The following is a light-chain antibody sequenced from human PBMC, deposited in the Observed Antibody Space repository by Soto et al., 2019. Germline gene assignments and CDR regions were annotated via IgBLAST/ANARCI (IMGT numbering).Light chain of an antibody. V-gene: IGKV1-5*01. CDR1: QSINRW. Sequence: DIQMTQSPSTLSASVGDRVTITCRASQSINRWLAWYQQKPGKAPKLLIFDASSLQSGVPSRFSGSGSGTDFTLTISRLQPEDSATYYCLQDINYPWTFGQGTKVDI. CDR2: DAS. J-gene: IGKJ1*01. CDR3: LQDINYPWT.